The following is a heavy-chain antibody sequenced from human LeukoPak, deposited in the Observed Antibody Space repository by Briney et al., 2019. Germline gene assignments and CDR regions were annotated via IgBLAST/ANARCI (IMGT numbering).Heavy chain of an antibody. Sequence: GGSLRLSCAASGFTFSSYGMHWVRQAPGKGLEWVAVISYDGSNKYYADSVKGRFTISRDNSKNTLYLQMNSLRAEDTAVYYCAEDRGYSSGWHFDYWGQGTLVTVSS. CDR1: GFTFSSYG. CDR3: AEDRGYSSGWHFDY. D-gene: IGHD6-19*01. CDR2: ISYDGSNK. V-gene: IGHV3-30*18. J-gene: IGHJ4*02.